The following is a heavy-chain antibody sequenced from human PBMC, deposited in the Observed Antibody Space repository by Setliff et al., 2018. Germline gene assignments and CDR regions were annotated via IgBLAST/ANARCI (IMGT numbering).Heavy chain of an antibody. D-gene: IGHD1-26*01. Sequence: GGSLRLSCAASGFTVSSNYMSWVRQAPGKGLEWVSVIYSGGSTYYADSVKGRFTISRDNAKNSLYLQMNSLRVEDTAVYYCARMGPTWSTHAFDIWGRGTMVTVSS. J-gene: IGHJ3*02. CDR3: ARMGPTWSTHAFDI. CDR1: GFTVSSNY. CDR2: IYSGGST. V-gene: IGHV3-53*01.